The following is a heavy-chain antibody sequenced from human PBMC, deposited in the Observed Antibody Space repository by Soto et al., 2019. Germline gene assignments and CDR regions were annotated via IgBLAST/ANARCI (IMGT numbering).Heavy chain of an antibody. J-gene: IGHJ4*02. CDR2: ISSSGSII. Sequence: GGSLRLSCAASGFTFSDNYMSWIRQAPGKGLEWVSYISSSGSIIYYADSVKGRFTISGDNAKNSLYLQMNSLRAEDTAVYYCARDLGYYESDGYFDYWGQGALVTVYS. CDR3: ARDLGYYESDGYFDY. CDR1: GFTFSDNY. V-gene: IGHV3-11*01. D-gene: IGHD3-22*01.